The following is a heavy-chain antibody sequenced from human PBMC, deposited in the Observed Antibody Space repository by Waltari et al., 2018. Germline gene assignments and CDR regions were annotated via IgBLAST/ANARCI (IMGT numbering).Heavy chain of an antibody. D-gene: IGHD2-2*01. CDR1: GFTFSRYW. V-gene: IGHV3-7*01. J-gene: IGHJ4*02. CDR2: INYDGSQK. Sequence: EVQLVEPGGGLVQPGGSLSLSCEASGFTFSRYWRSGVRQNPGKGLEWVANINYDGSQKYYVDSVKGRFTISRDNAKNSVYLQMNSLRVEDTAVYYCAKSRGFEYWGQGTLITVSS. CDR3: AKSRGFEY.